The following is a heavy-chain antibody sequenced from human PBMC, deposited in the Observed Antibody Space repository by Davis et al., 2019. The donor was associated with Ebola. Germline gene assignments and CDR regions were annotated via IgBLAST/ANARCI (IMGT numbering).Heavy chain of an antibody. CDR3: ARGPLHTVGDAWFDP. V-gene: IGHV1-46*01. Sequence: ASVKVSCKASGYTFTSYYMHWVRQAPEQGLEWMGIINPSGGSTSYAQKFQGRVTMTRDTSTSTVYMELSSLRSEDTAVYYCARGPLHTVGDAWFDPWGQGTLVTVSS. D-gene: IGHD2-21*01. CDR1: GYTFTSYY. J-gene: IGHJ5*02. CDR2: INPSGGST.